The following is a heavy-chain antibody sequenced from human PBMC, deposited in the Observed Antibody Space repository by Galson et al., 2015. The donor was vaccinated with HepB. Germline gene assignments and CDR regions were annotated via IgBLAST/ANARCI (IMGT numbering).Heavy chain of an antibody. CDR1: GVSIRNNRYY. Sequence: ETLSLPCSVSGVSIRNNRYYWGWIRQSPGKGLEWLGNIYYTENTYYNPSLNGRLTVSQDKSKNHFSLNLRSVTAADTAVYYCARAADDSRTYLWSDWGQGTRVIVSS. CDR2: IYYTENT. CDR3: ARAADDSRTYLWSD. J-gene: IGHJ4*02. D-gene: IGHD2-21*01. V-gene: IGHV4-39*02.